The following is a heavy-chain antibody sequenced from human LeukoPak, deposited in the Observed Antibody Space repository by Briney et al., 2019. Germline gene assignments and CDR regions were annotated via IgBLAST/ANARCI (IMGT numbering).Heavy chain of an antibody. D-gene: IGHD5-18*01. J-gene: IGHJ4*02. CDR2: ISSSSSYI. CDR3: ARTQLSDTAMSYFDY. CDR1: GFTFSSYY. Sequence: PGGSLRLSCAASGFTFSSYYMSWVRQAPGKGLEWVSSISSSSSYIYYADSVKGRFTISRDNAKKSLYLQMNSLRAEDTAVYYCARTQLSDTAMSYFDYWGRGTLVTVSS. V-gene: IGHV3-21*01.